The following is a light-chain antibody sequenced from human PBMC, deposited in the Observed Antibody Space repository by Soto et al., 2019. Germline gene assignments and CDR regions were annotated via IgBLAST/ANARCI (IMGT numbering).Light chain of an antibody. CDR3: SSYSSSSTLFV. V-gene: IGLV2-14*01. J-gene: IGLJ1*01. Sequence: LTLPASVSWSSCPKISISCTATSSDVGAYKYVSWYQQRAGQAPKVMIYEVSNRPSGVFNRFSGSRSGNTAALTISGLQAEDGVDYLCSSYSSSSTLFVCETGAKVTV. CDR1: SSDVGAYKY. CDR2: EVS.